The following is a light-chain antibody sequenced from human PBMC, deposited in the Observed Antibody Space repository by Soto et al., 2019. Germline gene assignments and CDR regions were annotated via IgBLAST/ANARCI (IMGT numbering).Light chain of an antibody. CDR2: GAS. J-gene: IGKJ1*01. V-gene: IGKV3-20*01. Sequence: DIVLTQSPATLALFPGERATLSCRASQSISSTFFACYQQKPGQAPRLLIYGASSRATGIPDRFSGSRSGTDFTLTISSREPADFAVYYCQQYGSSHRTFGQGTKVEIK. CDR1: QSISSTF. CDR3: QQYGSSHRT.